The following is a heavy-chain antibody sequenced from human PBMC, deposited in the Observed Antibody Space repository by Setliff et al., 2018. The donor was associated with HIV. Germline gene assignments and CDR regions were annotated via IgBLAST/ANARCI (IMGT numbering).Heavy chain of an antibody. CDR3: ASPLIMSPVTKDY. J-gene: IGHJ4*02. Sequence: GGSLRLSCAASGFTFSTYWMIWVRQAPGKGLEWVAKIKQDGSEEYYVDSVKGRFTISRDNAKNSVYLQMNSLRVEDTSMYYCASPLIMSPVTKDYWGQGTLVTVSS. CDR1: GFTFSTYW. D-gene: IGHD4-17*01. CDR2: IKQDGSEE. V-gene: IGHV3-7*01.